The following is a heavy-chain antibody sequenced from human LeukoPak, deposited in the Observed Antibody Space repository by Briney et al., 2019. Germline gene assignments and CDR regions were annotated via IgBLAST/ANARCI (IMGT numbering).Heavy chain of an antibody. V-gene: IGHV3-23*01. J-gene: IGHJ3*02. CDR2: ISGSGINT. D-gene: IGHD1-26*01. CDR3: AKVAPPELVGATTWAFDI. CDR1: GFIFSSYA. Sequence: PGGSLRLSCAASGFIFSSYAMSWVRQAPGKGLGWVSAISGSGINTYYADSVKGRFTISRDNSKNTLYLQMNSLRAEDTAVYYCAKVAPPELVGATTWAFDIWGQGTMVTVSS.